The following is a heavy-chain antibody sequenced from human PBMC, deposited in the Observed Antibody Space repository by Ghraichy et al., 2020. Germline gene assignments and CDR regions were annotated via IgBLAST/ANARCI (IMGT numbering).Heavy chain of an antibody. Sequence: GESLNISCAASGFTFSTYNMNWVRQAPGKGLEWVSYISSSSSTIYYADSVKGRFTISRDNAKNSLYLQMNSLRDEDMAVYYFARVLTWLTLNSGYWIDYWGQGTLVTVSS. CDR3: ARVLTWLTLNSGYWIDY. J-gene: IGHJ4*02. D-gene: IGHD3-22*01. CDR1: GFTFSTYN. CDR2: ISSSSSTI. V-gene: IGHV3-48*02.